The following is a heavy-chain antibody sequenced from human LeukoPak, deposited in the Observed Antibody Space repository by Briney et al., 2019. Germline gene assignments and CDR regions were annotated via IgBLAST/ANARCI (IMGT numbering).Heavy chain of an antibody. V-gene: IGHV3-23*01. CDR1: GFTFSNYA. D-gene: IGHD3-22*01. CDR3: AKAYDSSGYFLSSFDY. Sequence: GGSLRLSCAASGFTFSNYAMSWVRQAPGKGLEWVSAIRGSGGSTYYADSVKGRFTISRDNSKNTLYLQMNSLRAEDTAVYYCAKAYDSSGYFLSSFDYWGQGTLVTVSS. J-gene: IGHJ4*02. CDR2: IRGSGGST.